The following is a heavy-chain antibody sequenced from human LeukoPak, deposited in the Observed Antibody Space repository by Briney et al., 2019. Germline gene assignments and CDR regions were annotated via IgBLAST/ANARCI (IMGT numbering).Heavy chain of an antibody. D-gene: IGHD3-10*01. CDR2: INPNSGGT. J-gene: IGHJ4*02. CDR1: GYTFTGYY. V-gene: IGHV1-2*02. Sequence: ASVKVSCKASGYTFTGYYMHWVRQAPGQGLEWMGWINPNSGGTNYAQKFQGRVTMTRDTSISTAYMELSRLRSDDTAVCYCARDPTYYYGSRSYFDYWGQGTLVTVSS. CDR3: ARDPTYYYGSRSYFDY.